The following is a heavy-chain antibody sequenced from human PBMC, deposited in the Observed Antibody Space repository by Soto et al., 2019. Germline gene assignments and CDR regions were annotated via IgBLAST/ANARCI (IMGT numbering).Heavy chain of an antibody. J-gene: IGHJ5*02. D-gene: IGHD3-22*01. CDR1: GGTFSTYT. Sequence: QVQLVQSGTEVKKPGSSVKVSCKASGGTFSTYTMPWVRQAPGQGLEWLGGSIPLFGTANYAQKFQGRVTITADESTSTVYMELSSLSSEDTAVYDCARSQDSSGYWNNCFDPWGQGTLVTVSS. V-gene: IGHV1-69*01. CDR2: SIPLFGTA. CDR3: ARSQDSSGYWNNCFDP.